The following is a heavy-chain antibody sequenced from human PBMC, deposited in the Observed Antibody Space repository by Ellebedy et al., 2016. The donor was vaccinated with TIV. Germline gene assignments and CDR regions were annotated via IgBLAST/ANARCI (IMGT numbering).Heavy chain of an antibody. CDR2: ISTSSSYI. CDR3: AVLRVLVPAAISYYYGMDV. CDR1: GFTFSSYN. Sequence: GESLKISCAASGFTFSSYNMNWVRQAPGKGLEWVSSISTSSSYIYYADSVKGRFTISRDSAKNTVYLQMDSLRVEDTAVYYCAVLRVLVPAAISYYYGMDVWGQGTTVTVSS. J-gene: IGHJ6*02. V-gene: IGHV3-21*06. D-gene: IGHD2-2*01.